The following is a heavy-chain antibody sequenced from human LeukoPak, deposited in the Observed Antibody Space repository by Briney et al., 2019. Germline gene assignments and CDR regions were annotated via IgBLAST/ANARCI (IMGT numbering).Heavy chain of an antibody. CDR1: GFTFTSSA. CDR3: AAVEGGYETPQGPFDY. V-gene: IGHV1-58*02. Sequence: SVKVSCKASGFTFTSSAMQWVRQARGQRLEWIGWIVVGSGSTNYAQKFQERVTITRDMSTRTAYMELSSLRSEDTAVYYCAAVEGGYETPQGPFDYWGQGTLVTVSS. CDR2: IVVGSGST. D-gene: IGHD5-12*01. J-gene: IGHJ4*02.